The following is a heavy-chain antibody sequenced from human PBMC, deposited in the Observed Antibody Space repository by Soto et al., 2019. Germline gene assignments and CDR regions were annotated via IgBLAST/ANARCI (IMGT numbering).Heavy chain of an antibody. CDR3: ATDANTPQAARPGGVYYYYGMAV. Sequence: QVQLVESGGGVVQPGRSLRLSCAASGFTFSSYGMHWVRQAPGKGLEWVAVISYDVSNKYYADSVKGRFTISRDNAKNTLYLQMNSLRAEDTAVYYCATDANTPQAARPGGVYYYYGMAVCGQGTTVTVSS. V-gene: IGHV3-30*03. CDR2: ISYDVSNK. CDR1: GFTFSSYG. J-gene: IGHJ6*02. D-gene: IGHD6-6*01.